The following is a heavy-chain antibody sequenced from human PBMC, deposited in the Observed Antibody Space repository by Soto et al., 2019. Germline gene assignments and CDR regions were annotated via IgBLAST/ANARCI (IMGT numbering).Heavy chain of an antibody. CDR2: ISHDGNNK. V-gene: IGHV3-30-3*01. J-gene: IGHJ4*02. CDR3: ARASGHIYATLHGPFDH. D-gene: IGHD2-8*01. CDR1: GFHFNRHP. Sequence: GGSLSLSSAASGFHFNRHPLHWVRQAPGKGLEWVAVISHDGNNKYYADSVKGRFTISRDNSMNMLYLQMHGLRTEDTAIFYCARASGHIYATLHGPFDHWGQGALVTVSS.